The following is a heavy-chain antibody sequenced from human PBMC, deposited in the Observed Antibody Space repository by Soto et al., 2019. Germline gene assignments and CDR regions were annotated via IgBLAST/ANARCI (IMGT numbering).Heavy chain of an antibody. CDR1: GGTFSSYA. V-gene: IGHV1-69*01. Sequence: HVQLVQSGAEVKKPGSSVKVSCKASGGTFSSYAISWVRQAPGQGLEWMGGIIPIFGTANYAQKFQGRVTITADESTSTAYMELSSLRSEDTAVYYCAREGTCSGGSCYSSLDYWGQGTLVTVSS. J-gene: IGHJ4*02. CDR2: IIPIFGTA. D-gene: IGHD2-15*01. CDR3: AREGTCSGGSCYSSLDY.